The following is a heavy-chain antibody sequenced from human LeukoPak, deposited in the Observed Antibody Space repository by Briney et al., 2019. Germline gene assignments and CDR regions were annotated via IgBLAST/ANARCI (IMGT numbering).Heavy chain of an antibody. J-gene: IGHJ4*02. CDR3: ARARFGSGWYVGVDY. V-gene: IGHV3-48*01. CDR2: ISSSSSTI. D-gene: IGHD6-19*01. Sequence: GGSLRLSCAASGFTFSSYSMNWVRQAPGKGLEWVSYISSSSSTIYYADSVKGRFTISRDNAKNSLYLQMNSLRAEDTAVYYCARARFGSGWYVGVDYWGQGTLVTVSS. CDR1: GFTFSSYS.